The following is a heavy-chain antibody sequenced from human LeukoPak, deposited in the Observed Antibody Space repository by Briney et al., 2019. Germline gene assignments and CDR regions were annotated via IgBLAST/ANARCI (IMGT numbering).Heavy chain of an antibody. D-gene: IGHD1-14*01. V-gene: IGHV3-21*01. J-gene: IGHJ6*04. Sequence: GGSLRLSCAASGFTFSSYSMNWVGQAPGKGVEGVSSISRSRSYIYYANSVKGRFTISRDNAKNSLFLQMNSLRSEDTAVYYCAREPHSYYYYYGMDVWGKGTTVTVSS. CDR1: GFTFSSYS. CDR3: AREPHSYYYYYGMDV. CDR2: ISRSRSYI.